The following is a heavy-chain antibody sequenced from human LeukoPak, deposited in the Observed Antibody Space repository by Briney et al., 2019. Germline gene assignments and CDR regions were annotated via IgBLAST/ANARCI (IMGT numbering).Heavy chain of an antibody. CDR1: GFTFRGYW. CDR2: IKPDGSGK. CDR3: AGGAN. Sequence: PGGSLRLSCAASGFTFRGYWLNWVRQAPGQGLELVANIKPDGSGKYYVDSVKGRFTISRDDAKNSLYLEMNSLRAEDTAVYYCAGGANWGQGTLVTVSS. V-gene: IGHV3-7*04. J-gene: IGHJ4*02.